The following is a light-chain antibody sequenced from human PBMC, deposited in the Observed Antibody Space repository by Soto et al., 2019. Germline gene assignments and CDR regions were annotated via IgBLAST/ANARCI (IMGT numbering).Light chain of an antibody. J-gene: IGKJ1*01. Sequence: EIVLTQSPGTLSLSPGERATLSCRASQSVSSSYLAWYQQKPGQAPRLLIYGASSRANGIPDRFSGSGSGTDFTLTISRLEPEDFAVYYYQQYGSSPPWTFGQGTKVEIK. CDR1: QSVSSSY. CDR2: GAS. CDR3: QQYGSSPPWT. V-gene: IGKV3-20*01.